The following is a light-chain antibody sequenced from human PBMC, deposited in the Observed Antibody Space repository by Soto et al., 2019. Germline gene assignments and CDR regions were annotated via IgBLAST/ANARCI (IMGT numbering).Light chain of an antibody. J-gene: IGKJ3*01. CDR3: QQYDNLPLT. V-gene: IGKV1-33*01. Sequence: DIQMTQSPSSLSASVGDRVTITCQASQDITNSLNWYQQKPGKAPKVLIYDASILETGVQSRFSGSGSGTDFTFTISSLQPEDVATYYCQQYDNLPLTFGHGTTVDIE. CDR2: DAS. CDR1: QDITNS.